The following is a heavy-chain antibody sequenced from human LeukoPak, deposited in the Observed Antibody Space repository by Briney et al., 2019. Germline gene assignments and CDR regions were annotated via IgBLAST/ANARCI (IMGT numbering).Heavy chain of an antibody. CDR2: IYHSGST. CDR1: GGSISSYY. CDR3: ARQPTTNKGRNWFDP. V-gene: IGHV4-59*01. Sequence: PSETLSLTCTVSGGSISSYYWSWIRQPPGKGLEWIGYIYHSGSTNYNPSLKSRVTISVDTSKNQFSLKVRSVTAADTAVYYCARQPTTNKGRNWFDPWGQGILVTVSA. J-gene: IGHJ5*02. D-gene: IGHD3-10*01.